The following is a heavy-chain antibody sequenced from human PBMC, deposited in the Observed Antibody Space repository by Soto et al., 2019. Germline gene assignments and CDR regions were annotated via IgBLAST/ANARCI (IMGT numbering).Heavy chain of an antibody. CDR2: YGGSGGSR. J-gene: IGHJ6*03. CDR3: VKFRGRAYPYYYMDV. Sequence: DVQLLESGGGLVQLGGSRRLSCVSSGFTFSTYGMTWVRQAPGKGLERVSYGGSGGSRYYAESVKGRFTISRDNSKNTLSLEMNSLRAEDTATYYCVKFRGRAYPYYYMDVWGKGTTVTVSS. V-gene: IGHV3-23*01. D-gene: IGHD3-10*01. CDR1: GFTFSTYG.